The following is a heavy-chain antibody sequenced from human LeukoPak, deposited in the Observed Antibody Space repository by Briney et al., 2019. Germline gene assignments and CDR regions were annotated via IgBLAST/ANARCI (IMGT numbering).Heavy chain of an antibody. CDR3: ARGTYYDDSSGYIDY. V-gene: IGHV3-48*03. J-gene: IGHJ4*02. CDR2: INNSGRTI. D-gene: IGHD3-22*01. Sequence: PAGTLSLYCAAYGFTFSSYDMNWVRQAPGKGLEWVSYINNSGRTIYYADSVKGRFTISRDNATHSLYLQMNSLRAEDTAVYYCARGTYYDDSSGYIDYWGQGTLVTVSS. CDR1: GFTFSSYD.